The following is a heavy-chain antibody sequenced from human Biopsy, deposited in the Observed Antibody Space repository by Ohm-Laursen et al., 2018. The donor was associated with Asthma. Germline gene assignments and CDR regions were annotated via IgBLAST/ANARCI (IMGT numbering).Heavy chain of an antibody. J-gene: IGHJ6*02. D-gene: IGHD3-10*01. CDR3: ARAVDYSHYYGIDV. CDR2: ISAYNGNT. Sequence: ASVKVSCKTSGYTFNSAGIIWVRQAPGQGLEWMGWISAYNGNTKVAQKLQDRVTMITDTSTSTAYMELRSLRSDDTAVYFCARAVDYSHYYGIDVWGQGTTVTVS. CDR1: GYTFNSAG. V-gene: IGHV1-18*01.